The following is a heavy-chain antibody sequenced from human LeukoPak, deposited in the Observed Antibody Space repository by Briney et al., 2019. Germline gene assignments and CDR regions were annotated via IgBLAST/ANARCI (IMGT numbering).Heavy chain of an antibody. Sequence: GGSLRLSCAASGFTFSSYEMNWVRQAPGKGLECISNIRTTAEGAKYAYYADSVKGRVTISRDDGKNTLYLHMNSLRDDDTAVYCCATDQRYAFDYWGQGILVTVSS. CDR1: GFTFSSYE. V-gene: IGHV3-48*03. CDR2: IRTTAEGAKYA. D-gene: IGHD3-9*01. CDR3: ATDQRYAFDY. J-gene: IGHJ4*02.